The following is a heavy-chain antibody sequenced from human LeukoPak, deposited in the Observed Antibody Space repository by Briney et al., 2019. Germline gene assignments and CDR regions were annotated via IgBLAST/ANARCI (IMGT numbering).Heavy chain of an antibody. J-gene: IGHJ5*02. CDR3: ARGGYYGSGNDFRFDP. CDR1: GGSFSGYC. Sequence: SETLSLTCAVYGGSFSGYCWSWIRQPLGKGLEWIGEINHSENTDYKPSLKSRVTISVDTSKNQFSLKLSSVTAADTAVYYCARGGYYGSGNDFRFDPWGQGTLVTVSS. D-gene: IGHD3-10*01. V-gene: IGHV4-34*01. CDR2: INHSENT.